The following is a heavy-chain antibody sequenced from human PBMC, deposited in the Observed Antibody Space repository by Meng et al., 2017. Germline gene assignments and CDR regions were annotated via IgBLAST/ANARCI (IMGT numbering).Heavy chain of an antibody. CDR3: ARDPAMDTASNDGFDP. CDR2: IIPIFGTA. V-gene: IGHV1-69*01. CDR1: GGTFSSYA. D-gene: IGHD5-18*01. J-gene: IGHJ5*02. Sequence: GELGGEGKRPGSSVKVSCKASGGTFSSYAISWVRQAPGQGLEWMGGIIPIFGTANYAQKFQGRVTITADESTSTAYMELSSLRSEDTAVYYCARDPAMDTASNDGFDPWGQGTLVTVSS.